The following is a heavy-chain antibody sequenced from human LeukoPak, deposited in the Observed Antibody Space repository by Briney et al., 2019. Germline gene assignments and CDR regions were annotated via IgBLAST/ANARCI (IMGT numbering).Heavy chain of an antibody. CDR3: AKRGSAWSFDY. V-gene: IGHV3-23*01. CDR2: ISGSGGST. Sequence: GGSLSLSCAASGFIFSSYAMIWVRQAPGKGLEWVSGISGSGGSTNYADSVKGRFTISRDNSKNTMYVQMNSLRAEDTALYYCAKRGSAWSFDYWGQGTLVIVSS. J-gene: IGHJ4*02. CDR1: GFIFSSYA. D-gene: IGHD6-19*01.